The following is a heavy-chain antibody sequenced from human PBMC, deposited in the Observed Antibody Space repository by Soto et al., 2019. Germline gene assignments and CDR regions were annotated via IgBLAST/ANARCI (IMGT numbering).Heavy chain of an antibody. V-gene: IGHV1-69*06. J-gene: IGHJ6*02. D-gene: IGHD1-1*01. CDR2: IIPLHNTS. Sequence: QVHLLQSGAEVKKPGSSLKVSCKVSGGAFTNYSLNWVRHSPGQGLEWLGGIIPLHNTSNYSLKFVGRLSVTADISSSTVSMHLSGLTSGDTATYYCASWSDWNPLCYHGMDVWGQGTTVTVSS. CDR1: GGAFTNYS. CDR3: ASWSDWNPLCYHGMDV.